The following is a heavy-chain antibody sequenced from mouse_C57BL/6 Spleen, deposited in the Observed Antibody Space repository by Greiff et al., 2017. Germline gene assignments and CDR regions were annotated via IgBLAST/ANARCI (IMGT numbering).Heavy chain of an antibody. CDR1: GYSITSGYY. CDR2: ISYDGSN. Sequence: EESGPGLVKPSQSLSLTCSVTGYSITSGYYWNWIRQFPGNKLEWMGYISYDGSNNYNPSLKNRISITRDTSKNQFFLKLNSVTTEDTATYYCARGRVSYWYFDVWGTGTTVTVSS. CDR3: ARGRVSYWYFDV. V-gene: IGHV3-6*01. J-gene: IGHJ1*03.